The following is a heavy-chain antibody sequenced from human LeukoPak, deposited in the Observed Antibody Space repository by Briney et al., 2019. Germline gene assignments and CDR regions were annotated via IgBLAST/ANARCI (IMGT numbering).Heavy chain of an antibody. CDR2: IKQDGSET. J-gene: IGHJ6*02. Sequence: GGSLRLSCAASGFTFSKYWMSWVRQAPGRGLEWVANIKQDGSETYHVDSVEGRFTIPRDNAKNSLFLQMNSLRAEDTAVYYCARIQLFYYYYGMDVWGQGTTVTVSS. CDR3: ARIQLFYYYYGMDV. V-gene: IGHV3-7*04. CDR1: GFTFSKYW. D-gene: IGHD5-18*01.